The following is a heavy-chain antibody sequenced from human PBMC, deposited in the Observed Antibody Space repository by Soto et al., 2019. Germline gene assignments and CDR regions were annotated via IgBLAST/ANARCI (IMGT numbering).Heavy chain of an antibody. CDR1: GDSINSDNYY. V-gene: IGHV4-39*01. J-gene: IGHJ4*02. CDR2: IYYRGNT. Sequence: PSETLSLTCSVSGDSINSDNYYWGWIRQPPGKGLEWIGSIYYRGNTYYNPSLKTRVTISLDKSKNQFSLKLNSVTAADSAVYHCARDNRVRGADYWGQGTLVTVSS. D-gene: IGHD3-10*01. CDR3: ARDNRVRGADY.